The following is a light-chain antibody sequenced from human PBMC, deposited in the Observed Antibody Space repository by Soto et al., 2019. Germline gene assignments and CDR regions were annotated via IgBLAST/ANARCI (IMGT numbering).Light chain of an antibody. CDR3: MQALQTPWT. CDR2: LGS. CDR1: QSVLYSSNNKNY. J-gene: IGKJ1*01. V-gene: IGKV2-28*01. Sequence: DIVMTQSPDSLAVSLGERATINCKSSQSVLYSSNNKNYLAWYLQKPGQSPQLLIYLGSNRASGVPGRFSGSGSGTDFTLTISRVEPEDVGVYYCMQALQTPWTFGQGTKVDIK.